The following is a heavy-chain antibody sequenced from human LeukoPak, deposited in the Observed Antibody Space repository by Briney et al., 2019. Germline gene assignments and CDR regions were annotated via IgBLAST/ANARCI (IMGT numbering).Heavy chain of an antibody. D-gene: IGHD3-10*01. Sequence: SVKVSCKAFGGTFRSSAISWVRQAPGQGLEWMGRIIPILGIANYAQKFQGRVTITADKSTSTAYMEPSSLRSEDTAVYYCARDPGDYYGSGSRILDYWGQGALVTVSS. V-gene: IGHV1-69*04. CDR1: GGTFRSSA. CDR3: ARDPGDYYGSGSRILDY. J-gene: IGHJ4*02. CDR2: IIPILGIA.